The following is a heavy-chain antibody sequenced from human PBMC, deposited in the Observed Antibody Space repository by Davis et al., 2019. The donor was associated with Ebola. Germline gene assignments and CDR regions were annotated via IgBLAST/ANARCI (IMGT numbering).Heavy chain of an antibody. CDR3: ARGGDIIVLVPAAIYNWFDP. CDR2: INHSGST. V-gene: IGHV4-34*01. Sequence: SETLPLTCAVYGGSFSGYYWSWIRQPPGKGLEWIGEINHSGSTNYNPSLKSRVTISVDTSKNQFSLKLSSVTAADTAVYYCARGGDIIVLVPAAIYNWFDPWGQGTLFTVSS. D-gene: IGHD2-2*01. J-gene: IGHJ5*02. CDR1: GGSFSGYY.